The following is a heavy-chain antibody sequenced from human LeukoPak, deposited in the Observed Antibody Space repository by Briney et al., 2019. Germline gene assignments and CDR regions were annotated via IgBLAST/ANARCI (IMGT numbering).Heavy chain of an antibody. CDR3: ARGSGGGSYYVLGAQDY. J-gene: IGHJ4*02. CDR2: INPSGGST. V-gene: IGHV1-46*01. Sequence: ASVKVSCKASGYTFTSYYIHWVRQAPGQGLEWMGIINPSGGSTSYAQKFQGRVTMTRDTSTSTVYMEPSSLRSEDTAVYYCARGSGGGSYYVLGAQDYWGQGTLVTVSS. D-gene: IGHD1-26*01. CDR1: GYTFTSYY.